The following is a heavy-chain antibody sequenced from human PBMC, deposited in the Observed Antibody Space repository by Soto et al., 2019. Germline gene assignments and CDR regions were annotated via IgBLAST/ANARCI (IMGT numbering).Heavy chain of an antibody. CDR2: IKQDGSEK. CDR1: GFTFSSYW. D-gene: IGHD1-7*01. V-gene: IGHV3-7*01. CDR3: ARDVKYNWNYVTHAFDI. Sequence: GGSLRLSCAASGFTFSSYWMSWVRQAPGKGLEWVANIKQDGSEKYYADSVKGRFTISRDNAKNSLYLQMNSLRAEDTAVYSCARDVKYNWNYVTHAFDIWGQGTMVTLSS. J-gene: IGHJ3*02.